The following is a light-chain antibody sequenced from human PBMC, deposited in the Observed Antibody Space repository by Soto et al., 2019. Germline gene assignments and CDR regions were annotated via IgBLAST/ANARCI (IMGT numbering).Light chain of an antibody. Sequence: EIVLTQSPGTLSLSPGERATLSCRTSQSVSNNYLAWYQQKPGQAPRPLIYGASSRATGIPDRFSGSGSGTEFTLTINSLQAEDVAVYYCQQFSSYPLTFGGGTKVDI. CDR2: GAS. J-gene: IGKJ4*01. V-gene: IGKV3-20*01. CDR1: QSVSNNY. CDR3: QQFSSYPLT.